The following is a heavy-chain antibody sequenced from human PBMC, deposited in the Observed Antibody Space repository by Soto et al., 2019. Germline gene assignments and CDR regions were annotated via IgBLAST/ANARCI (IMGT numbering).Heavy chain of an antibody. CDR2: ISYDGSNK. J-gene: IGHJ6*02. CDR1: GFTFSSYA. D-gene: IGHD3-10*01. Sequence: PGGSLRLSCAASGFTFSSYAMHWVRQAPGKGLEWVAVISYDGSNKYYADSVKGRFTISRDNSKNTLYLQMNSLRAEDTAVYYWARAPGTEIYYYGMDVGGQGTTVTVS. CDR3: ARAPGTEIYYYGMDV. V-gene: IGHV3-30-3*01.